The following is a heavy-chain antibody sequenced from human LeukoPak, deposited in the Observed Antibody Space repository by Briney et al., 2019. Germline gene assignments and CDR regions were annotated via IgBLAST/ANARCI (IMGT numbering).Heavy chain of an antibody. V-gene: IGHV3-23*01. D-gene: IGHD3-16*01. J-gene: IGHJ4*02. CDR2: NTGIGGPT. CDR3: AKGSWGDT. CDR1: GFIFSIND. Sequence: PGGSLRLSCAASGFIFSINDMNWVRQAPGKGLEWVSTNTGIGGPTYYADSVKGRFPISRDNSKNMLYLQMNSLRAEDTAVYYCAKGSWGDTWGQGTLVTVSS.